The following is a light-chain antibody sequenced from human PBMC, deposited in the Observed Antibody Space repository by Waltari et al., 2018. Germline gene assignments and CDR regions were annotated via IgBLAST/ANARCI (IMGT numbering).Light chain of an antibody. CDR3: QQYDNYWT. V-gene: IGKV1-5*03. CDR1: QSITNW. Sequence: DIQMTQSPSTLSASVGDRVTITCRVSQSITNWLAWYQQKPGKAPKLLIYRASNLESGVPSRFSGSGSGTEFTLTISSLQPDDFATYYYQQYDNYWTFGQGTKVEIK. J-gene: IGKJ1*01. CDR2: RAS.